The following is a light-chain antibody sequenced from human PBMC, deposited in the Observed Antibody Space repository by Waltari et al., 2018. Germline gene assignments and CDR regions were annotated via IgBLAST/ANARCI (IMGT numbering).Light chain of an antibody. Sequence: NFMLTQPHSVSESPGKTVPISCTGSSGSIASNYVQWYQQRPGSAPTTVISDDNQRPPGVPDRFSGSIDSSSNSASLTISGLKTEDEADYYCQSYDSSNLNWVFGGGTKLTVL. CDR1: SGSIASNY. CDR2: DDN. J-gene: IGLJ3*02. V-gene: IGLV6-57*02. CDR3: QSYDSSNLNWV.